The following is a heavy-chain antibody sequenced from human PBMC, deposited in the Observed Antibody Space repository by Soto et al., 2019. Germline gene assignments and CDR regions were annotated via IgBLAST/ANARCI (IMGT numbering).Heavy chain of an antibody. Sequence: GGSLRLSCAASGFTFSSYGMHWVRQAPGKGLEWVAVIWYDGSNKYYADSVKGRFTISRDNSKNTLYLQMNSLRAEDTAVYYCARTDYYDSSGYDYYYYYYGMDVWGQGTTVTVSS. J-gene: IGHJ6*02. V-gene: IGHV3-33*01. CDR2: IWYDGSNK. CDR3: ARTDYYDSSGYDYYYYYYGMDV. CDR1: GFTFSSYG. D-gene: IGHD3-22*01.